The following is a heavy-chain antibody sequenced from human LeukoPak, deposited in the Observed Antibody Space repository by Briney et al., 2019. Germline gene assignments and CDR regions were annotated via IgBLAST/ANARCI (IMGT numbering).Heavy chain of an antibody. Sequence: GGSLRLSCAASGFTFSSYAMSWVRQAPGKGLEWVSAISGSGGSTYYADSVKGRFTISRDNSKNTLYLQMNSLRAEDTAVYYCAKVEPPVLLWFGELRGYFDYWGQGTLVTVSS. CDR1: GFTFSSYA. V-gene: IGHV3-23*01. J-gene: IGHJ4*02. D-gene: IGHD3-10*01. CDR2: ISGSGGST. CDR3: AKVEPPVLLWFGELRGYFDY.